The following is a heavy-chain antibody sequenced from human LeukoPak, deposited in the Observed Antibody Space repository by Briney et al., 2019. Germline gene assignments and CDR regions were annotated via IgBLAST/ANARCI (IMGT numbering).Heavy chain of an antibody. CDR2: ISYDGSNK. V-gene: IGHV3-30-3*01. J-gene: IGHJ6*02. CDR1: GFTFSSYS. CDR3: ARGGVRGMDV. Sequence: GRSLRLSCAASGFTFSSYSMHWVRQAPGKGLEWVAVISYDGSNKYYADSVKGRFTISRDNSKNMLYLQMNSLRAEDTAVYYCARGGVRGMDVWGQGTTVTVSS. D-gene: IGHD4-23*01.